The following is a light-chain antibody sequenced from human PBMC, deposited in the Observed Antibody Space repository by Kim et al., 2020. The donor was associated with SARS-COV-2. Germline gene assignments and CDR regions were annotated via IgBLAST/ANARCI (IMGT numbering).Light chain of an antibody. V-gene: IGLV3-19*01. CDR1: SLRSYY. CDR2: GKN. Sequence: VALGQKVRITCKGDSLRSYYATWYQQKPGQAPIVVIYGKNNRPSGIPDRFSGSSSGDTASLTITGTQAGDEADYYCNSRGSNDNVLFGGGTQLTVL. CDR3: NSRGSNDNVL. J-gene: IGLJ2*01.